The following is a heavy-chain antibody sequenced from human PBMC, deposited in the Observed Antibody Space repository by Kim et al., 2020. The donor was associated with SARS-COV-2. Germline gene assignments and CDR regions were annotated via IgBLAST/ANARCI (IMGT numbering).Heavy chain of an antibody. CDR1: GGSISSYY. Sequence: SETLSLTCTVSGGSISSYYWSWIRQPPGKGLEWIGYIYYSGSTNYNPSLKSRVTISVDTSKNQFSLKLSSVTAADTAVYYCARTHILRYDGWFDPWGQGTLVTVSS. V-gene: IGHV4-59*01. D-gene: IGHD2-21*01. CDR3: ARTHILRYDGWFDP. J-gene: IGHJ5*02. CDR2: IYYSGST.